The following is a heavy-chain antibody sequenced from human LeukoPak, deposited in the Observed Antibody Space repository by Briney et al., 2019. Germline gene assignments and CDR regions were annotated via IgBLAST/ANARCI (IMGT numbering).Heavy chain of an antibody. CDR3: AREFCSGGSCYPDWFDP. V-gene: IGHV4-38-2*02. CDR2: IYHSGTT. D-gene: IGHD2-15*01. Sequence: SETLSLTCSVSGYSISSGYYWGWIRQPPGKGLEWIGTIYHSGTTFYNPSLQSRVTVSLDTSKNQFSLKLSSVTAADTAVYYCAREFCSGGSCYPDWFDPWGQGTLVTVSS. CDR1: GYSISSGYY. J-gene: IGHJ5*02.